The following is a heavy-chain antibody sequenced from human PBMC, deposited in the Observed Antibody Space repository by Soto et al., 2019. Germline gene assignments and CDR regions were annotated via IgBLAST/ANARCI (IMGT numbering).Heavy chain of an antibody. CDR2: IYKSATT. CDR1: GDSISTVDYF. D-gene: IGHD2-15*01. J-gene: IGHJ5*01. V-gene: IGHV4-30-4*08. CDR3: ARGRYCLTGRCFPNWFDS. Sequence: SETLSLTCSVSGDSISTVDYFWSWIRQPPGQALEYIGYIYKSATTYYNPSFESRVAISLDTSKSQFSLNVTSVTAADIAVYFCARGRYCLTGRCFPNWFDSWGQGTLVTVSS.